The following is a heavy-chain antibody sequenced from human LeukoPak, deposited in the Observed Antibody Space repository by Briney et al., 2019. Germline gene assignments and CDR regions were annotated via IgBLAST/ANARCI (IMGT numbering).Heavy chain of an antibody. CDR1: GGSISSYY. CDR2: IYHSGST. Sequence: SETLSLTCTVSGGSISSYYWSWIRQPPGKGLEWIGSIYHSGSTYYNPSLKSRVTISVDTSKNQFSLKLPSVTAADTAVYYCARVVDYMDVWGKGTTVTVSS. J-gene: IGHJ6*03. CDR3: ARVVDYMDV. V-gene: IGHV4-38-2*02.